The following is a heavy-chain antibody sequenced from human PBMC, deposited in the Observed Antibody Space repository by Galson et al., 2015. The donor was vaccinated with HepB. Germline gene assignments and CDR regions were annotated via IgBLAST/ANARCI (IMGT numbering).Heavy chain of an antibody. J-gene: IGHJ2*01. CDR2: IIPIFGTA. CDR1: GGTFSSYA. V-gene: IGHV1-69*13. CDR3: ARAGDWYTAPGYFDL. Sequence: SVKVSCKASGGTFSSYAISWVRQAPGQGLEWMGGIIPIFGTANYAQKFQGRVTITADESTSTAYMELSSLRSEDTAVYYCARAGDWYTAPGYFDLWGRGTLVTVSS. D-gene: IGHD5-18*01.